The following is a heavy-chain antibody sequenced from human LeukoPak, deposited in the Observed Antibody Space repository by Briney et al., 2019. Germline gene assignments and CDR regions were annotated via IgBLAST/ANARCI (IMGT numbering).Heavy chain of an antibody. V-gene: IGHV1-69*05. CDR1: GGTFSSYA. Sequence: GSSVKVSCKASGGTFSSYAISWVRQAPGQGLEWMGGIIPIFGTANYAQKFQGRVTITTDESKSTAYMELSSLRSEDTAVYYCASKVITGTTLGFDYWGQGTLVTVSS. CDR3: ASKVITGTTLGFDY. CDR2: IIPIFGTA. D-gene: IGHD1-14*01. J-gene: IGHJ4*02.